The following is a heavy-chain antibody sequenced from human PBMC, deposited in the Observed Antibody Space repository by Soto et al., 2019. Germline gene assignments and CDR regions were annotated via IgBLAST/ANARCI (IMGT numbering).Heavy chain of an antibody. CDR1: GGTFSSYA. J-gene: IGHJ4*02. Sequence: GASVKVSCKASGGTFSSYAISWVRQAPGQGLEWMGGIIPIFGTANYAQKFQGRVTITADESTSTAYMELSSLRSEDTAVYYCARDRISFTYDSSGYQDYWGQGTLVTVSS. D-gene: IGHD3-22*01. V-gene: IGHV1-69*13. CDR3: ARDRISFTYDSSGYQDY. CDR2: IIPIFGTA.